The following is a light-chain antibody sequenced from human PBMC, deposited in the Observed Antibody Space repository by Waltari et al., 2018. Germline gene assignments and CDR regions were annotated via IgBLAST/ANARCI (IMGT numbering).Light chain of an antibody. CDR1: GMISIE. Sequence: ARGMISIELAWYQQKPRKAPNLLIYKESSLESGVPSRFSGSGSGTEFTLTISSLKPDDFATYYCQQYNSYPWTFGQGTKVEIK. CDR3: QQYNSYPWT. J-gene: IGKJ1*01. V-gene: IGKV1-5*03. CDR2: KES.